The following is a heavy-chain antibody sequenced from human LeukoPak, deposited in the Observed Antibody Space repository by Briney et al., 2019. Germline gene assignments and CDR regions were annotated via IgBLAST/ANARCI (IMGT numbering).Heavy chain of an antibody. V-gene: IGHV3-48*02. D-gene: IGHD3-9*01. Sequence: GGSLRLSCAASGFTFSRNSMNWVRQAPGKGLEWVSYISSSSSNIYYADSVKGRFTISRDNAKNSLYLQMSSLRDEDTAVYYCAREPDDILTGDVWGQGTTVTVSS. J-gene: IGHJ6*02. CDR3: AREPDDILTGDV. CDR1: GFTFSRNS. CDR2: ISSSSSNI.